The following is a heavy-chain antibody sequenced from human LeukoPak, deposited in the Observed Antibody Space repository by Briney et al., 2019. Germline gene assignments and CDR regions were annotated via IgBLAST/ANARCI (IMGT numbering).Heavy chain of an antibody. CDR2: ISVINNANT. CDR3: SREFPFCGADCFSGVFDI. V-gene: IGHV1-18*01. J-gene: IGHJ3*02. D-gene: IGHD2-21*02. Sequence: ASVKVSCKASGYTFTSYAMHWVRQAPGQGLEWMGWISVINNANTRYAQNFQGRLTMTTDTSTTTAYMELRSLRSDDTAVYYCSREFPFCGADCFSGVFDIWGQGTMVTVS. CDR1: GYTFTSYA.